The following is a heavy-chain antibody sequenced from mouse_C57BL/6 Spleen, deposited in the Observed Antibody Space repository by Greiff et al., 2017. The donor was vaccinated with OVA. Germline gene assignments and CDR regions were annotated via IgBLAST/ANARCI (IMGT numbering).Heavy chain of an antibody. CDR2: IYPGDGDT. V-gene: IGHV1-80*01. Sequence: QVQLQQSGAELVKPGASVKISCKASGYAFSSYWMNWVKQRPGKGLEWIGQIYPGDGDTNYNGKFKGKATLTADKSSSTAYMQLSSLTSEDSAVYFCARLDDYDPAWFAYWGQGTLVTVSA. D-gene: IGHD2-4*01. CDR1: GYAFSSYW. J-gene: IGHJ3*01. CDR3: ARLDDYDPAWFAY.